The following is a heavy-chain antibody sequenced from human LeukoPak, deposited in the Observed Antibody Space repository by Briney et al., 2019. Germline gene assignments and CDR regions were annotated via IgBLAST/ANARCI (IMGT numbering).Heavy chain of an antibody. Sequence: GGSQRLSCAASGFTFSSYAMSWARQAPGKGLEWVSAISGSGGSTYYADSVKGRFTISRDNAKNSVYLQMNSLRAEDTAVYYCAREGRGVGGYDFWSGYYQDYYYYGMDVWGQGTRVTVSS. CDR2: ISGSGGST. J-gene: IGHJ6*02. CDR3: AREGRGVGGYDFWSGYYQDYYYYGMDV. D-gene: IGHD3-3*01. CDR1: GFTFSSYA. V-gene: IGHV3-23*01.